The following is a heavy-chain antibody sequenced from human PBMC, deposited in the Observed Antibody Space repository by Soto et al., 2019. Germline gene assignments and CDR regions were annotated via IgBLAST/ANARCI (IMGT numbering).Heavy chain of an antibody. CDR1: GYPYTSYG. D-gene: IGHD5-18*01. Sequence: QVQLVQSGAEVKKPGASVKVSCKASGYPYTSYGISWVRQAPGQGLEWMGWISAYNGNTNYAQKLQARVTMTTDTXXXXXXXXXXXXXXXXXXXXXXXXXXXYSYGFDYWGQGTLVTVSS. CDR3: XXXXXYSYGFDY. J-gene: IGHJ4*02. CDR2: ISAYNGNT. V-gene: IGHV1-18*01.